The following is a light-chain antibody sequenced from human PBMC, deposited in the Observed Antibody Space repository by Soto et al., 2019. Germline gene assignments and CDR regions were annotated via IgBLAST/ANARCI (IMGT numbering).Light chain of an antibody. CDR3: QHYNNWPYT. V-gene: IGKV3-15*01. CDR2: GAY. CDR1: QSVNNN. Sequence: ETVMTQSPATLSVSPGERATLSCRATQSVNNNLAWYPQKPGQAPRLLIYGAYTRATGIPARFSGSGSETEFTLTISSLQSEDFAVYYCQHYNNWPYTFGQGTKLESK. J-gene: IGKJ2*01.